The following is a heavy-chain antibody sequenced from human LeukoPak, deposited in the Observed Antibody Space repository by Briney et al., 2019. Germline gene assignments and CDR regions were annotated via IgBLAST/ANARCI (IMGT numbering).Heavy chain of an antibody. D-gene: IGHD2-2*01. J-gene: IGHJ4*02. CDR2: ISAYNGNT. V-gene: IGHV1-18*01. Sequence: GASVKVSCKASGYTFSSYGISWLRQAPGQGLEWMGWISAYNGNTNYAQKLQGRVTMTTDTSTSTAYMDLRSLRSDDTAVYYCERAVGYCSRTSCQSPFDYWGQGTLVTVSS. CDR1: GYTFSSYG. CDR3: ERAVGYCSRTSCQSPFDY.